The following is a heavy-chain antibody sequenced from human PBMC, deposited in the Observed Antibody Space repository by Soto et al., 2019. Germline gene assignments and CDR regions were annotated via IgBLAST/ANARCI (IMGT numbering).Heavy chain of an antibody. CDR1: VFTFKGAC. CDR2: IKSKTDGETT. CDR3: TTDPAIAADGAMVYYYYGMDV. J-gene: IGHJ6*02. D-gene: IGHD6-13*01. Sequence: GGSLRLSSLASVFTFKGACMSWVRHAPGKGLEWVGLIKSKTDGETTNYAAPVKGRFTISRDDSKNTLYLQMNSLKTEDTAVYYCTTDPAIAADGAMVYYYYGMDVWGQGTTVTVSS. V-gene: IGHV3-15*01.